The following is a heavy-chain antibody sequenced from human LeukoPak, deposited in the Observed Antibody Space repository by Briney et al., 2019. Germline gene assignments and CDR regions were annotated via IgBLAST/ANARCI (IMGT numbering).Heavy chain of an antibody. V-gene: IGHV4-59*12. CDR1: GGSISSYY. Sequence: SETLSLTCTVSGGSISSYYWSWIRQPPGKGLEWIGYIYYSGSTNYNPSLKSRVTISVDTSKNQFSLKLSSVTAADTAVYYCARVQLERRELDYWGQGTLVTVSS. D-gene: IGHD1-1*01. J-gene: IGHJ4*02. CDR3: ARVQLERRELDY. CDR2: IYYSGST.